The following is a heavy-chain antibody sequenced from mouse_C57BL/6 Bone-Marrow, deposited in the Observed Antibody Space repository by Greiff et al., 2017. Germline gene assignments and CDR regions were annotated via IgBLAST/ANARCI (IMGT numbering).Heavy chain of an antibody. D-gene: IGHD2-4*01. CDR3: AIGYDYDYAMDY. Sequence: VQLQQSGPELVKPGASVKISCKASGYSFTDYNMNWVKQSHGKSLEWIGEINPNYGTTSYNQKFKGKATLTVDQSSSTAYMQLNSLTSEDSAVYYCAIGYDYDYAMDYWGQGTSVTVSS. J-gene: IGHJ4*01. V-gene: IGHV1-39*01. CDR1: GYSFTDYN. CDR2: INPNYGTT.